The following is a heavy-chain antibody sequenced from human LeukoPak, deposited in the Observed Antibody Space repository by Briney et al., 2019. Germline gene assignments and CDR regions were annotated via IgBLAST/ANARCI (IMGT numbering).Heavy chain of an antibody. D-gene: IGHD4/OR15-4a*01. Sequence: ASVKVSCKASGYTFTGYYMHWVRQAPGQGLEWMGWINPNSGGTNYAQKFQGRVTMTTDTSISAAYMDLSRLRSDDTAVYYCARPLLWWPQVGYFDYWGQGTLVTVSS. CDR1: GYTFTGYY. J-gene: IGHJ4*02. CDR2: INPNSGGT. V-gene: IGHV1-2*02. CDR3: ARPLLWWPQVGYFDY.